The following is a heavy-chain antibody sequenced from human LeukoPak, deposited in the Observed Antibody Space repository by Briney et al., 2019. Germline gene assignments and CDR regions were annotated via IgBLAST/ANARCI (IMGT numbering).Heavy chain of an antibody. CDR3: ARTRGWVDY. CDR2: IYTSEST. D-gene: IGHD6-19*01. J-gene: IGHJ4*02. Sequence: SETLSLTCTVSGGSISSYYWTWIRQPAGKGLEWIGLIYTSESTIYNPSLKSRVTMSADTSKDQFSLKLSSVTAADTAVYYCARTRGWVDYWGQGTLVTVSS. CDR1: GGSISSYY. V-gene: IGHV4-4*07.